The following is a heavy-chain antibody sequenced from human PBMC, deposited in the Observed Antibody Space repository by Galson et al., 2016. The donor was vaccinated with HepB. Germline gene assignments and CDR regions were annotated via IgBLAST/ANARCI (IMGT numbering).Heavy chain of an antibody. J-gene: IGHJ6*02. CDR3: AKDLALIKTRNYLYGLDV. D-gene: IGHD1-14*01. Sequence: SLRLSCAASGFTFSNYAMSWVRQAPGKGLEWISSISGSGNSIDTADSVKGRFTISRDNSKKTLDLQMDSLRAEDTALYYCAKDLALIKTRNYLYGLDVWGQGTTVTVSS. CDR1: GFTFSNYA. CDR2: ISGSGNSI. V-gene: IGHV3-23*01.